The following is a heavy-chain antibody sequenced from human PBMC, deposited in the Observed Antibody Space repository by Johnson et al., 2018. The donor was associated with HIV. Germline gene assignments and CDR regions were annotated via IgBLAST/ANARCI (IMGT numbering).Heavy chain of an antibody. J-gene: IGHJ3*02. D-gene: IGHD6-13*01. CDR3: AREGGIAAAGTDAFDI. CDR1: GFTSDDYG. CDR2: IKQDGSET. V-gene: IGHV3-7*01. Sequence: VQLVEPGGGVVRPGGSLRLSCAASGFTSDDYGMSWVRHAPGTGLEWVANIKQDGSETYYVDYVKGRFPISRDNAKNSLYLQMNSLRAEDTAVYYCAREGGIAAAGTDAFDIWGQGTMVTVSS.